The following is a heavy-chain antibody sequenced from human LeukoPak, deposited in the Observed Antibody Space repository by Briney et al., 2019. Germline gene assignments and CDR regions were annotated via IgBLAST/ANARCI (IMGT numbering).Heavy chain of an antibody. CDR3: ALLPRTYGMEV. CDR2: IDSDGSGT. CDR1: VFTFRSYW. J-gene: IGHJ6*02. V-gene: IGHV3-74*01. Sequence: GGSLRLSCAASVFTFRSYWMHWVRQAPGKGVVWVSRIDSDGSGTSYADSVKGRFTISRDNAKNTLYLQMSSLRAEDTAVYYCALLPRTYGMEVWGQGTTVTVSS.